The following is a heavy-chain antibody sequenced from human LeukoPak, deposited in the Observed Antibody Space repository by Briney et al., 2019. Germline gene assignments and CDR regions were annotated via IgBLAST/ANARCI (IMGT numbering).Heavy chain of an antibody. V-gene: IGHV3-23*01. D-gene: IGHD2-2*02. J-gene: IGHJ6*02. CDR3: AKDLDIVVVPAAIWEYYYYGMDV. CDR1: GFTFSSYA. CDR2: ISGSGGST. Sequence: GGSLRLSCAASGFTFSSYAMSWVRQAPGKGLEWVSAISGSGGSTYYADSVKGRFTISRDNSKNTLYLQMNSPRAEDTVVYYCAKDLDIVVVPAAIWEYYYYGMDVWGQGTTVTVSS.